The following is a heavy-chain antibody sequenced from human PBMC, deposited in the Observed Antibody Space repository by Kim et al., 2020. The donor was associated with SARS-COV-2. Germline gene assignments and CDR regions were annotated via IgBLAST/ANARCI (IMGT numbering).Heavy chain of an antibody. D-gene: IGHD3-9*01. J-gene: IGHJ4*02. Sequence: GGSLRLSCAASGFTFSSYAMNWVRQAPGKGLEWVSVLSGSGGNTYYADSVKGRFTISRDNSRNTLYLQMNSLRADDTAVYYCAKEGGEYDILTGYPGYYFDYWGQGTLVTVSS. CDR1: GFTFSSYA. CDR3: AKEGGEYDILTGYPGYYFDY. V-gene: IGHV3-23*01. CDR2: LSGSGGNT.